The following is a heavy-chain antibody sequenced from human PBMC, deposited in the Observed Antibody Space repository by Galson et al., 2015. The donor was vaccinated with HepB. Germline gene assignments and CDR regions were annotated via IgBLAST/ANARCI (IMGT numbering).Heavy chain of an antibody. V-gene: IGHV1-18*01. CDR2: ISAYNGNT. Sequence: SVKVSCKASGYTFTSYGISWVRQAPGQGLEWMGWISAYNGNTNYAQKLQGRVTMTTDTSTSTAYMELRSLRSDDTAVYYCAREDYGTKYYYYYYGMDVWGQGTTVTDSS. D-gene: IGHD1-14*01. CDR3: AREDYGTKYYYYYYGMDV. J-gene: IGHJ6*02. CDR1: GYTFTSYG.